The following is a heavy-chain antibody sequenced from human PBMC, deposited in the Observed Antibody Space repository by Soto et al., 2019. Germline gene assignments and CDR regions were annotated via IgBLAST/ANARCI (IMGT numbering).Heavy chain of an antibody. CDR1: GFTFSSYA. Sequence: GGSLRLSCAASGFTFSSYAMSWVRQAPGKGLEWVSAISGSGGSTYYADSVKGRFTIYRDNSKNTLYLQMNSLRAEDTAVYYCAKEDYDYGDYDSVGDAFDIWGQGTMVTVSS. J-gene: IGHJ3*02. CDR2: ISGSGGST. CDR3: AKEDYDYGDYDSVGDAFDI. V-gene: IGHV3-23*01. D-gene: IGHD4-17*01.